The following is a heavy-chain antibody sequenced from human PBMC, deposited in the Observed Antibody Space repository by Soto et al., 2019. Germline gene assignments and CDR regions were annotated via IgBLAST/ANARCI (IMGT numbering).Heavy chain of an antibody. D-gene: IGHD4-17*01. V-gene: IGHV4-39*02. CDR3: ASTVTTAEWLAEFDH. CDR2: IHYSGST. Sequence: ISRPPGKGLEWIGTIHYSGSTYYNPSLKSRITISVDTSKTHFSLMLRSVTAADTAMYYCASTVTTAEWLAEFDHWGQGTLLTVSS. J-gene: IGHJ4*02.